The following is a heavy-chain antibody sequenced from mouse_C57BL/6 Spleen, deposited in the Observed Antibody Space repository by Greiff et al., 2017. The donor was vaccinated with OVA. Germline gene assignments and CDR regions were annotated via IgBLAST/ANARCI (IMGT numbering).Heavy chain of an antibody. J-gene: IGHJ3*01. Sequence: VQLQQSGAELVRLGASVKLSCTASGFNIKDYYMHWVKQRPEQGLEWIGRIDPEDGDTEYAPKFQGKATMTADTSSNTAYLQLSSLTSEDTAVYYCAAGGYGPGAWFAYWGQGTLVTVSA. CDR1: GFNIKDYY. CDR2: IDPEDGDT. CDR3: AAGGYGPGAWFAY. V-gene: IGHV14-1*01. D-gene: IGHD1-1*02.